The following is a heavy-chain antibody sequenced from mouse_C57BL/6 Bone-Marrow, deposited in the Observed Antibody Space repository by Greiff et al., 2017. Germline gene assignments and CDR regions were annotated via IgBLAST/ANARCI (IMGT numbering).Heavy chain of an antibody. D-gene: IGHD2-5*01. CDR3: ARNYSNEFDY. CDR1: GFTFSDYY. J-gene: IGHJ2*01. Sequence: DVKLVESEGGLVQPGSSMKLSCTASGFTFSDYYMAWVRQVPEKGLEWVANINYDGSSTYYLDSLKSRFIISRDNAKNILYLQMSSLKSEDTATYYCARNYSNEFDYWGQGTTLTVSS. CDR2: INYDGSST. V-gene: IGHV5-16*01.